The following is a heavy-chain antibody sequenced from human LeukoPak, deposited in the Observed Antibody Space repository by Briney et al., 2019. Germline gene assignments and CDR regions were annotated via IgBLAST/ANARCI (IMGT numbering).Heavy chain of an antibody. CDR3: AKGASYCGGDCSVFDP. J-gene: IGHJ5*02. CDR2: IRYDGSNK. Sequence: GGSLRLSCAASGFTFSSYGMHWVRQAPGKGLEWVAFIRYDGSNKYYADSVKGRFTISRDNSKNTLYLQMNSLRAEDTAVYYCAKGASYCGGDCSVFDPWDQGTLVTVSS. CDR1: GFTFSSYG. V-gene: IGHV3-30*02. D-gene: IGHD2-21*01.